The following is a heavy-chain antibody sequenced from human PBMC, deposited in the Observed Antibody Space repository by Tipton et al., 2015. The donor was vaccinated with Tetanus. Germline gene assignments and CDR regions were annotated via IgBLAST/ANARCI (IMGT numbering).Heavy chain of an antibody. CDR1: GDSISSFY. CDR3: ARANNEFPKKGPFDS. Sequence: TLSLTCSVSGDSISSFYWSWIRQPAGKGLEWIGRIYTSGSTNYNPSLKSRVTMSVDTSKRQFSLKLNSVTAADTAVYYCARANNEFPKKGPFDSWGQGSLVIVSS. CDR2: IYTSGST. D-gene: IGHD1-1*01. J-gene: IGHJ4*02. V-gene: IGHV4-4*07.